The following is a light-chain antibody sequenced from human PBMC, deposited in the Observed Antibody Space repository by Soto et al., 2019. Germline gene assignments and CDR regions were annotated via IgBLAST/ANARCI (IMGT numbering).Light chain of an antibody. CDR3: GTWDSSLSALV. CDR2: DNN. Sequence: QSVLTQPPSVSAAPGQKVTISCSGSSSNIGNSYVSWYQQLPGTAPKLLIYDNNKRPSGIPDRFSGSKSGTSATLGITELQTGDEADYYCGTWDSSLSALVFGGGTKVTVL. CDR1: SSNIGNSY. V-gene: IGLV1-51*01. J-gene: IGLJ3*02.